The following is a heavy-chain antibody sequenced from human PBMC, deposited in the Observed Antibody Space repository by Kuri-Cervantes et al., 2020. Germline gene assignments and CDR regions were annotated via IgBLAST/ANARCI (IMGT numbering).Heavy chain of an antibody. V-gene: IGHV3-23*01. D-gene: IGHD2-15*01. CDR1: GFTFSSYA. J-gene: IGHJ6*02. Sequence: GGSLRLSCAASGFTFSSYAMHWVRQAPGKGLEWVSGISTNYITYYTDSVKGRFTISRDNSKNTLYLQMNSLGAEDTAVYYCAREGGRGGMDVWGQGTTVTVSS. CDR3: AREGGRGGMDV. CDR2: ISTNYIT.